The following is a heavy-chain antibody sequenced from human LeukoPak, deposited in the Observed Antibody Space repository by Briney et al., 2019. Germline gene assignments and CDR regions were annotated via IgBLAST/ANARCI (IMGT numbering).Heavy chain of an antibody. CDR2: IRYDGNNK. CDR1: GFTFISYS. D-gene: IGHD2-15*01. CDR3: AKHGLPLVVISDPLDY. J-gene: IGHJ4*02. Sequence: PGGSLRLSCAASGFTFISYSIHWVRQAPGKGLEWVAFIRYDGNNKYYADSVKGRFTISRDNSKNTLYLQMNSLRAEDTAVYYCAKHGLPLVVISDPLDYWGQGTLVTVSS. V-gene: IGHV3-30*02.